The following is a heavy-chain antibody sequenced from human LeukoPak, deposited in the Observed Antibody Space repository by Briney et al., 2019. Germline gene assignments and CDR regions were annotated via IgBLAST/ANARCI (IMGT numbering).Heavy chain of an antibody. CDR2: IYYSGST. CDR3: ARARGYSYGYREGAFDI. CDR1: GGSISSYY. V-gene: IGHV4-59*01. D-gene: IGHD5-18*01. J-gene: IGHJ3*02. Sequence: SETLSLTCTVSGGSISSYYWSWIRQPPGKGLEWIGYIYYSGSTNYNPSLKSRVTISVDTSKNQFSLKLSSVTAADTAVYYCARARGYSYGYREGAFDIWGQGTMVTVSS.